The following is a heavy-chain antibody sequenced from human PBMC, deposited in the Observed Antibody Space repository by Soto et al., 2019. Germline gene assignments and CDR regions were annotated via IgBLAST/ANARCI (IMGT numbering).Heavy chain of an antibody. CDR2: IIPIFGTA. J-gene: IGHJ4*02. CDR3: AGVKVRSSGWYYFDY. D-gene: IGHD6-19*01. Sequence: GASVKVSCKASGGTFSSYAISWVRQAPGQGLEWMGGIIPIFGTANYAQKFQGRVTITADESTSTAYMELSSLRSEDTAVYYCAGVKVRSSGWYYFDYWGQRTLVTVSS. CDR1: GGTFSSYA. V-gene: IGHV1-69*13.